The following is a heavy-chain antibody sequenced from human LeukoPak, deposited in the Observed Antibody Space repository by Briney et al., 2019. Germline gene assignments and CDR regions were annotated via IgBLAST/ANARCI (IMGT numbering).Heavy chain of an antibody. CDR1: GYSISSGYY. CDR2: IYHSGST. Sequence: PSETLSLTCTVSGYSISSGYYWGWIRQPPGKGLEWIGSIYHSGSTYYNPSLKSRVTISVDKSKNQFSLKLSSVTAADTAVYYCARESVIFPLTKQEWGQGTLVTVSS. V-gene: IGHV4-38-2*02. D-gene: IGHD3-22*01. J-gene: IGHJ4*02. CDR3: ARESVIFPLTKQE.